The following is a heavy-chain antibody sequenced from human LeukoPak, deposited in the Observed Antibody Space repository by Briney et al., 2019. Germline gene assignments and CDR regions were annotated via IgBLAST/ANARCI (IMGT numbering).Heavy chain of an antibody. Sequence: SETLSLTCTVSGDSISSGDYYWSWIRQPAGKGLEWIGRISSSGSTNYNPSLKSRVTISVDTSKNQFSLKLSSVTAADTAVYYCARVRGYSYAYTPYYYYMDVWGKGTTVIISS. CDR2: ISSSGST. CDR1: GDSISSGDYY. V-gene: IGHV4-61*02. CDR3: ARVRGYSYAYTPYYYYMDV. D-gene: IGHD5-18*01. J-gene: IGHJ6*03.